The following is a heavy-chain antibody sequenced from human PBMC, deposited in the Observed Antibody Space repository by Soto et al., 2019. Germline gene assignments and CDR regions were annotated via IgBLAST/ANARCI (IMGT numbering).Heavy chain of an antibody. CDR2: ISSSGSMI. V-gene: IGHV3-11*01. J-gene: IGHJ4*02. Sequence: QVQLVESGGGLVKPGGCLRLSCVASGFTFSDYYMSWIRQAPGKGLEWVSYISSSGSMIYYADSVKGRFTISRDTAKXXXXXXXXXXXXXXXXXXXXXXXXXXXXXTLGYWGQGTLVTVSS. CDR3: XXXXXXXXXTLGY. CDR1: GFTFSDYY.